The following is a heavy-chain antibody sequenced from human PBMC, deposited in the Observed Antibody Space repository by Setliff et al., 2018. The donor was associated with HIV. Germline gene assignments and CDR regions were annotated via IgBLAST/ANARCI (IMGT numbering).Heavy chain of an antibody. V-gene: IGHV3-33*01. J-gene: IGHJ6*03. D-gene: IGHD2-15*01. CDR1: GFTFSNYG. CDR3: ARDPLRGYCSGGTCYSAGHYYYYYMDV. Sequence: PGGSLRLSCAASGFTFSNYGMHWVRQAPGKGLEWVAVIWYDGSNKNYADSVKGRFTISRDNSKNTLDLQMNSLRAEDTAVYYCARDPLRGYCSGGTCYSAGHYYYYYMDVWGKGTTVTVSS. CDR2: IWYDGSNK.